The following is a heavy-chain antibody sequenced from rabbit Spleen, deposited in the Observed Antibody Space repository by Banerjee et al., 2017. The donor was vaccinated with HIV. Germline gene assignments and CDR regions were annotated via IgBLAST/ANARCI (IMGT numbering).Heavy chain of an antibody. Sequence: QEQLVESGGGLVQPGGSLKLSCKASGFDFSVYGVSWVRQAPGKGLEWIGYIDLVFGSTDYASWVNGRFTISSDNAQNTVDLQMNSLTAADTATYFCARGSATMTMVITGYYFNLWGQGTLVTVS. CDR1: GFDFSVYG. D-gene: IGHD2-1*01. J-gene: IGHJ4*01. V-gene: IGHV1S8*01. CDR2: IDLVFGST. CDR3: ARGSATMTMVITGYYFNL.